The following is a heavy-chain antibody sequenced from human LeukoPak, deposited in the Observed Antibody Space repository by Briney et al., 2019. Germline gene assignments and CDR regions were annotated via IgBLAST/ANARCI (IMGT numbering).Heavy chain of an antibody. CDR3: ARGEEPRFLEWLLADTQPAQFDP. D-gene: IGHD3-3*01. J-gene: IGHJ5*02. Sequence: GASVKVSCKASGYTFTGYYMHWVRQAPGQGLEWMGWINPNSGGTNYAQKFQGRVTMTRDTSISTAYMELSRLRSDDTAVYYCARGEEPRFLEWLLADTQPAQFDPWGQGTLVTVSS. CDR1: GYTFTGYY. V-gene: IGHV1-2*02. CDR2: INPNSGGT.